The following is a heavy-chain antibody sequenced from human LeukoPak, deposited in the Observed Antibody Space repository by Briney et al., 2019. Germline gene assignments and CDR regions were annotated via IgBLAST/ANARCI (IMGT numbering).Heavy chain of an antibody. J-gene: IGHJ4*02. V-gene: IGHV3-48*01. CDR2: ISSSSSTI. CDR1: GFTFSSYS. D-gene: IGHD6-6*01. Sequence: GGSLRLSCAASGFTFSSYSMNWVRQAPGKGLEWVSYISSSSSTIYYADSVKGRFTISRDNAKNSLYLQMNSLRAEDTAIYYCAKDQVAARPPICWGQGTVVSVSS. CDR3: AKDQVAARPPIC.